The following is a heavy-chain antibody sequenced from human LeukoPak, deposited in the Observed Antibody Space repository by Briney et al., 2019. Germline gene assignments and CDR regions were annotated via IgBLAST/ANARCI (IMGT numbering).Heavy chain of an antibody. J-gene: IGHJ4*02. V-gene: IGHV3-74*01. CDR3: VRGGDTHYGLDY. D-gene: IGHD3-10*01. CDR2: INAVGSGT. Sequence: AGGSLRLSCTVSGFTFNRHWMHWVRQAPGKGLEWVSHINAVGSGTAYADFVKGRFTISRDNAKNKVYLQMNSLRADDTALYYCVRGGDTHYGLDYWGQGALVTVSS. CDR1: GFTFNRHW.